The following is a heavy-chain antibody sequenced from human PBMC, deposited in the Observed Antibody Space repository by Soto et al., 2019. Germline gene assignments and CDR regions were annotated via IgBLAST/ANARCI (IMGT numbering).Heavy chain of an antibody. J-gene: IGHJ4*02. CDR2: ISYDGSNK. D-gene: IGHD1-1*01. CDR1: GFTFSSYA. CDR3: ARDVRLQRILGYFDY. V-gene: IGHV3-30-3*01. Sequence: PGGSQRLSCAASGFTFSSYAVHWVRQAPGKGLEWVAVISYDGSNKYYADSVKGRFTISRDNSKNTLYLQMNSLRAEDTAVYYCARDVRLQRILGYFDYWGQGTLVTVSS.